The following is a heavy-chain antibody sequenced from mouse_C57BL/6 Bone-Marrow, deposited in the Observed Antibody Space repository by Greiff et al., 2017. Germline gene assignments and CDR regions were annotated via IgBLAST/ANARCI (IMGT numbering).Heavy chain of an antibody. D-gene: IGHD2-3*01. CDR3: ARWSYYAMDY. V-gene: IGHV1-63*01. J-gene: IGHJ4*01. CDR2: IYPGGGYT. Sequence: VQLQQSGAELVRPGTSVKMSCKASGYTFTNYWIGWAKQRPGHGLEWIGDIYPGGGYTNYNEKFKGKATLTADKSSSTAYMQFSSLTSEDSAIYYGARWSYYAMDYWGPGTSGPVSS. CDR1: GYTFTNYW.